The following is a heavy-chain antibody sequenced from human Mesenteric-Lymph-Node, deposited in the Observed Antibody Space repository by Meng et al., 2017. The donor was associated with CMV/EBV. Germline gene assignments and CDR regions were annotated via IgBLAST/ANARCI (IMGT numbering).Heavy chain of an antibody. Sequence: SISSIPWWSWVRQPPGKGLEWIGAIFHRGSTNYNPSLKSRVTISVDTSKNQFSLKLSSVTAADTAVYYCARGPRGYSYERQTESYFQHWGQGTLVTVSS. CDR1: SISSIPW. CDR2: IFHRGST. V-gene: IGHV4-4*02. CDR3: ARGPRGYSYERQTESYFQH. D-gene: IGHD5-18*01. J-gene: IGHJ1*01.